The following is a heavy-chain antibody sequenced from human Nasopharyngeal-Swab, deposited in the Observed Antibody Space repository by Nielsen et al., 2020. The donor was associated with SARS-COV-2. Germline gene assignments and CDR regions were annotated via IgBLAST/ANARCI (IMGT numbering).Heavy chain of an antibody. J-gene: IGHJ6*02. V-gene: IGHV3-21*01. CDR1: GFTFNNYN. CDR2: ISSSSSCI. Sequence: GESLKISCAASGFTFNNYNFNWVRQAPGKGLEWVSSISSSSSCIYYADSVKGRFTISRDNAKNSLYLQMNSLRAEDTAVYYCARDGLDYDFWSAYFMDVWGQGTTVTVS. D-gene: IGHD3-3*01. CDR3: ARDGLDYDFWSAYFMDV.